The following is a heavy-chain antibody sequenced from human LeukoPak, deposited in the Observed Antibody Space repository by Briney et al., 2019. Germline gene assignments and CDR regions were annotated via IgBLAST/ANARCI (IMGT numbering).Heavy chain of an antibody. D-gene: IGHD2-2*01. J-gene: IGHJ6*03. V-gene: IGHV1-18*01. CDR1: GYTFTSYG. Sequence: ASVKVSCKASGYTFTSYGISWVRQAPGQGLEWMGWISAYNGNTNYAQKLQGRVTMTTDTSTSTAYMELRSLRSDDTAVYYCARVPVPTCSSTSCSNYYYYYMDVWGKGTTVTISS. CDR3: ARVPVPTCSSTSCSNYYYYYMDV. CDR2: ISAYNGNT.